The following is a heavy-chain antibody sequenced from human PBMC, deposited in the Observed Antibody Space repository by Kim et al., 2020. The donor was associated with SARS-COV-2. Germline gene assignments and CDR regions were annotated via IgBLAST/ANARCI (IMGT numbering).Heavy chain of an antibody. J-gene: IGHJ6*02. V-gene: IGHV4-30-4*08. D-gene: IGHD3-3*01. CDR2: VSSSGST. CDR1: GDSIRSGDYY. Sequence: SETLSLTCTVSGDSIRSGDYYWSWIRQSPGKGLEWIGCVSSSGSTYYIPSLKSRVDMSLDTSKNQVSLHLSSVTAADTAVYYCARDASHFDDSGYYYGIDVWGQGTTVTVTS. CDR3: ARDASHFDDSGYYYGIDV.